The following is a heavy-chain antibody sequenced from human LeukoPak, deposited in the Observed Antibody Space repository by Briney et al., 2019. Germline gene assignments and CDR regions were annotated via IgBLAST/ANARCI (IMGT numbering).Heavy chain of an antibody. J-gene: IGHJ4*02. CDR3: ARAITIFGVVTGADLGY. CDR1: GYTFTGYY. CDR2: INPNSGGT. D-gene: IGHD3-3*01. V-gene: IGHV1-2*06. Sequence: ASVNVSCKASGYTFTGYYMHWVRQAPGQGLEWMGRINPNSGGTNYAQKFQGRVTMTRDTSISTAYMELSRLRSDDTAVYYCARAITIFGVVTGADLGYWGQGTLVTVSS.